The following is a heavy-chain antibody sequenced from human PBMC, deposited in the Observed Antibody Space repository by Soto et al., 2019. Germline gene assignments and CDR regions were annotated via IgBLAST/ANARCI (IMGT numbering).Heavy chain of an antibody. Sequence: SXKVSLKAAGGTXNSYAIRLVRQAPGQGLEWMGGIIPIFSTPNYAQKFQGGVTITADESTSTAYIELSSLRYEDTAVYYCARDNGQRDYYDSSLDDFDIWGQGIMVTGSS. CDR3: ARDNGQRDYYDSSLDDFDI. CDR1: GGTXNSYA. V-gene: IGHV1-69*13. CDR2: IIPIFSTP. D-gene: IGHD3-22*01. J-gene: IGHJ3*02.